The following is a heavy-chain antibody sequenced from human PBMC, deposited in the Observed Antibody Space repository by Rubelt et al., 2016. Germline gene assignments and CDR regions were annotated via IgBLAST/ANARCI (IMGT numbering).Heavy chain of an antibody. V-gene: IGHV3-30*04. Sequence: GFTFSSYAMSWVRQAPGKGLEWVAVISYDGSNKYYADSVKGRFTISRDNSKNTLYLQMNSLRAEDTAVYYCARAPTKAPDVFPIISGCRHPKDNSPVVLACLITGYHPTSVTVTWY. D-gene: IGHD1-20*01. J-gene: IGHJ2*01. CDR3: ARAPTKAPDVFPIISGCRHPKDNSPVVLACLITGYHPTSVTVTWY. CDR2: ISYDGSNK. CDR1: GFTFSSYA.